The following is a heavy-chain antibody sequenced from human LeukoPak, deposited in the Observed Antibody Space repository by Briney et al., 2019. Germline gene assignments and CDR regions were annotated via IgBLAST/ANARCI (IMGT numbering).Heavy chain of an antibody. Sequence: SETLSLTCAVYGGSFSGYYWSWIRQPPGKGLEWIGEINHSGSTNYNPSLKSRVTISVDTSKNQFSLKLSSVTAADTAVYYCARVLRYFDWPEAFDIWGQGTMVTVSS. D-gene: IGHD3-9*01. CDR2: INHSGST. V-gene: IGHV4-34*01. J-gene: IGHJ3*02. CDR3: ARVLRYFDWPEAFDI. CDR1: GGSFSGYY.